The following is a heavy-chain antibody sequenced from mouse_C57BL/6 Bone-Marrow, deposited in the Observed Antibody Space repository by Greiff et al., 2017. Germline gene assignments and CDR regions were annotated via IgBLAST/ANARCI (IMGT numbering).Heavy chain of an antibody. CDR3: ARPTLYHGFAY. D-gene: IGHD2-12*01. Sequence: VQLVESGPELVKPGASVKLSCKASGYTFTSYDITWVKQRPGQGLEWIGWIYPRDGSTRYNEKFKGKATLTVDTSSSTAYMELHSLTSEDSAVYFCARPTLYHGFAYWGQGTLVTVSA. CDR2: IYPRDGST. J-gene: IGHJ3*01. CDR1: GYTFTSYD. V-gene: IGHV1-85*01.